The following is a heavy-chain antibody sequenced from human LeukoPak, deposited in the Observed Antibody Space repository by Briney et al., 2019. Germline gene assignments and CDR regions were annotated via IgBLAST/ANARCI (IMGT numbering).Heavy chain of an antibody. CDR2: IYPGDSDT. CDR1: GYSFTSNW. V-gene: IGHV5-51*01. J-gene: IGHJ4*02. CDR3: ARQKDSSTWYEIFDY. Sequence: GESLKISCKGSGYSFTSNWIGWVRQMPGKGLVWRVIIYPGDSDTRYSPSFQGQVTISADKSISTVYLQWSSLKASDTAMYFCARQKDSSTWYEIFDYWGQGTLVTVSS. D-gene: IGHD6-13*01.